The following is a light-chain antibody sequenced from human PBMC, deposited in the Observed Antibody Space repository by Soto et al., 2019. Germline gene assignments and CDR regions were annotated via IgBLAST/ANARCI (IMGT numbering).Light chain of an antibody. CDR2: GAS. Sequence: EILLTQSPATLSVSPGERATLSCRASQSVSDNFAWYQQKPGQPPRLLISGASTRDTGIPARFSGSASGTEFTLTISSLQSEDFEVYYCLQYDSWPKTFGQGTKVDIK. V-gene: IGKV3-15*01. J-gene: IGKJ1*01. CDR1: QSVSDN. CDR3: LQYDSWPKT.